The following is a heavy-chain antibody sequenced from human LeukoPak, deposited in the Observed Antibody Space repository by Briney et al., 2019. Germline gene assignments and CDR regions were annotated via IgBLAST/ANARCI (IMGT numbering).Heavy chain of an antibody. CDR1: VDTFNDYY. J-gene: IGHJ3*02. Sequence: ASVKVSCKASVDTFNDYYMHWVRQAPGQGLEWMGRINPNSGGTNYAQKFQGRVSMTTDTSISTAYMELSRLRSDDTAVYYCSTVGIVVPVGTDAFDIWGQGTMVTVSA. D-gene: IGHD2-15*01. CDR2: INPNSGGT. V-gene: IGHV1-2*06. CDR3: STVGIVVPVGTDAFDI.